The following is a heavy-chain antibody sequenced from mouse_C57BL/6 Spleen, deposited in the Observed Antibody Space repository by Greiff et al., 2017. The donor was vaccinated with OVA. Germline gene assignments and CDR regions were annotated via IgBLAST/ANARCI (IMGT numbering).Heavy chain of an antibody. CDR2: FHPYNDDT. J-gene: IGHJ4*01. CDR3: ARGHYGSSYDYYAMDY. Sequence: QVQLQQSGAELVKPGASVKMSCKASGYTFTTYPIEWMKQNHGKSLEWIGNFHPYNDDTKYNEKFKGTATLTVEKASSTVYLELSRLTSDDSAVYYGARGHYGSSYDYYAMDYWGQGTSVTVSS. V-gene: IGHV1-47*01. CDR1: GYTFTTYP. D-gene: IGHD1-1*01.